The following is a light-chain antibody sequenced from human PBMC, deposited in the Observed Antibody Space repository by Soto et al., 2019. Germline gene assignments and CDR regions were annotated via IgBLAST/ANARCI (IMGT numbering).Light chain of an antibody. V-gene: IGKV1-39*01. CDR2: DAA. CDR1: QNINTY. CDR3: QQYGSSGT. J-gene: IGKJ1*01. Sequence: DIQMTQSPYSLSAAVGDRVTIACRARQNINTYLNWYQQKPGKAPKLLIFDAASLQNGVPSRFSGSGSGTDFTLTISRLEPEDFAVYYCQQYGSSGTFGQGTKVDIK.